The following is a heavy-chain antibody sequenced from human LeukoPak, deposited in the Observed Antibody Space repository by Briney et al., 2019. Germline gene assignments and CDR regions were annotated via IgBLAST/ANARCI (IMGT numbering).Heavy chain of an antibody. D-gene: IGHD3-3*01. J-gene: IGHJ4*02. V-gene: IGHV1-18*01. CDR3: ARDSQIFGVVKI. CDR1: GYTFISYG. CDR2: ISAYNGNT. Sequence: ASVKVSCKASGYTFISYGISWVRQAPGQGLEWMGWISAYNGNTNYAQKLQGRVTMTTDTSTSTAYMELRSLRSDDTAVYSCARDSQIFGVVKIWGQGTLVTVSS.